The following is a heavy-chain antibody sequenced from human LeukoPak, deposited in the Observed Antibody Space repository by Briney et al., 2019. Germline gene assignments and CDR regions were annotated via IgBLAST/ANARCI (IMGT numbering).Heavy chain of an antibody. CDR1: GFTFNIYG. CDR3: ARDPHDSSYFDY. V-gene: IGHV3-30*02. Sequence: PGGSLRLSCAASGFTFNIYGMHWVRQAPGKGLEWVAFIRYDGSDKYYADSVKGRFTISRDNSKNTLCLQMNSLRPEDTAVYYCARDPHDSSYFDYWGQGTLVTVSS. J-gene: IGHJ4*02. CDR2: IRYDGSDK. D-gene: IGHD5-18*01.